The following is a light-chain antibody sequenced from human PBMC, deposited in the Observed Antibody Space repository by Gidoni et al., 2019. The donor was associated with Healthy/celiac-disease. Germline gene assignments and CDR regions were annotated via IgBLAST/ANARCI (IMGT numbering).Light chain of an antibody. CDR3: QRSYSTPT. J-gene: IGKJ1*01. CDR2: AAS. V-gene: IGKV1-39*01. Sequence: DIQMTQSPSSLSASVGDRVTITRRASQSISSYLNWYQQKPGKAPKLLIYAASSLQSGVPSRFSGSGSGTYFTLTISSLPPEDFATYYCQRSYSTPTFGQGTRVEIK. CDR1: QSISSY.